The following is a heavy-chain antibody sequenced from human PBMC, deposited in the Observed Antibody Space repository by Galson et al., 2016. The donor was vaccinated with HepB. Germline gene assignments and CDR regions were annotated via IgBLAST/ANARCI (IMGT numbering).Heavy chain of an antibody. CDR3: AKLGYGDYGHFAGVPYRGAFDV. CDR2: ISGPGTTT. Sequence: SLRLSCAASGFTFTAYVMAWVRQTPEKGLEWVSTISGPGTTTFYADSAKGRFTMSRDNAENTVYLLMGGLRVEDTAVYYCAKLGYGDYGHFAGVPYRGAFDVWVKGQRSPSLQ. CDR1: GFTFTAYV. D-gene: IGHD4-17*01. J-gene: IGHJ3*01. V-gene: IGHV3-23*01.